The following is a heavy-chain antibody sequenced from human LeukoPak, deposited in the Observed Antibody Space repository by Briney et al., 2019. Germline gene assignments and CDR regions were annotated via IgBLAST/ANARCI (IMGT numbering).Heavy chain of an antibody. V-gene: IGHV3-33*01. CDR2: IWYDGSKK. J-gene: IGHJ4*02. CDR1: GFIFSSYG. D-gene: IGHD2-21*02. Sequence: GGSLRLSCAASGFIFSSYGMHWVRQAPGKGLERVAVIWYDGSKKHHADSVKGRFTISRDNSKNTLYLQMNSLRAEDTAVYYCARDGCGGDCYLADYWGQGTLVTVSS. CDR3: ARDGCGGDCYLADY.